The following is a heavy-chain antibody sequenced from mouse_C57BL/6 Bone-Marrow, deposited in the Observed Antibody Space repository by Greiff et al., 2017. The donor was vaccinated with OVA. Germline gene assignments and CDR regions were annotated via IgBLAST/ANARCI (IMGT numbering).Heavy chain of an antibody. Sequence: QVQLQQSGAELVRPGTSVKVSFKASGYAFTNYLIEWVKQRPGQGLEWIGVINPGSGGTNYNEKFKGKATLTADKSSSTAYMQLSSLTSEDSAVYFCARSLITTVVAHFDYWGQGTTLTVSS. J-gene: IGHJ2*01. CDR3: ARSLITTVVAHFDY. CDR2: INPGSGGT. CDR1: GYAFTNYL. V-gene: IGHV1-54*01. D-gene: IGHD1-1*01.